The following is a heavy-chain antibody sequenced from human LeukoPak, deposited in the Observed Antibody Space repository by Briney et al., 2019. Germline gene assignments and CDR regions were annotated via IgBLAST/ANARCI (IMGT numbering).Heavy chain of an antibody. CDR2: IIPILGIA. CDR3: ARSYGDYDGLFDY. CDR1: GGTFSSYA. V-gene: IGHV1-69*04. Sequence: GASVKVSCKASGGTFSSYAISWVRQAPEQGLEWMGRIIPILGIANYAQKFQGRVTITADKSTSTAYMELSSLRSEDTAVYYCARSYGDYDGLFDYWGQGTLVTVSS. D-gene: IGHD4-17*01. J-gene: IGHJ4*02.